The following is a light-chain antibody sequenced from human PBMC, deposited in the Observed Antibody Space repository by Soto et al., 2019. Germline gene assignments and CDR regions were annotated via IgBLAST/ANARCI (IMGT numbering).Light chain of an antibody. V-gene: IGLV2-14*01. CDR1: SSDIGAYKY. J-gene: IGLJ2*01. CDR3: SSYTTSTSRI. CDR2: DVS. Sequence: QSVLTQPASVSGSPGQSITISCTGTSSDIGAYKYVSWYQQHPGKAPKVLIYDVSDRPSGVSNRFSGSKSGNTASLTISGLQPEDEADYYCSSYTTSTSRIFGGGTKVTVL.